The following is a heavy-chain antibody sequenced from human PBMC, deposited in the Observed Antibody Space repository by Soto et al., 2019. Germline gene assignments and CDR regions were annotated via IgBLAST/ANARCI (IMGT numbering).Heavy chain of an antibody. Sequence: GGSLRLSCAASGFTFDDYTMHWVRQAPGKGLEWVSLISWDGGSTYYADSVKGRFTISRDNSKNSLYLQMNSLRTEDTALYYCAKDYTDSSSFDYYGMDVWGQGTTVTVSS. V-gene: IGHV3-43*01. CDR3: AKDYTDSSSFDYYGMDV. D-gene: IGHD6-13*01. CDR2: ISWDGGST. CDR1: GFTFDDYT. J-gene: IGHJ6*02.